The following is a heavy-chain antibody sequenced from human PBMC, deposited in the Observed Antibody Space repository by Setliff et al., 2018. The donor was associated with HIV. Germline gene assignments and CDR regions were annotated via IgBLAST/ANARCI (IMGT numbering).Heavy chain of an antibody. Sequence: PSETLSLTCGVYSGAFTGHSWSWIRQSPEKGLEWIGEISHSGRTNYNPSLKSRVSISLESSKNQFSPKLSSVTAADTAVYHCARRNSGWYDAFDIWGQGTMVTVSS. CDR1: SGAFTGHS. V-gene: IGHV4-34*01. CDR2: ISHSGRT. J-gene: IGHJ3*02. CDR3: ARRNSGWYDAFDI. D-gene: IGHD6-19*01.